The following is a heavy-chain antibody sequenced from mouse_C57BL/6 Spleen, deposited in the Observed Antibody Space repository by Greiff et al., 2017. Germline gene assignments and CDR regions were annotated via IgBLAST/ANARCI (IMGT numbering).Heavy chain of an antibody. J-gene: IGHJ4*01. CDR3: ATYGLDY. CDR1: GFTFSDYY. V-gene: IGHV5-16*01. CDR2: INYDGSST. Sequence: EVNVVESEGGLVQPGSSMKLSCTASGFTFSDYYMAWVRQVPEKGLEWVANINYDGSSTYYLDSLKSRFIISRDNAKNILYLQMSSLKSEDTATYYCATYGLDYWGQGTSVTVSS.